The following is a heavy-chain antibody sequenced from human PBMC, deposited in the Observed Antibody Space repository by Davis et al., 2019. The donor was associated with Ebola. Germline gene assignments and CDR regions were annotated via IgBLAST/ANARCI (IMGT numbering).Heavy chain of an antibody. CDR2: INYLGST. CDR1: GDSIGTYF. V-gene: IGHV4-59*01. J-gene: IGHJ5*02. D-gene: IGHD5-18*01. Sequence: PSETLSLTCTISGDSIGTYFWSWVRQSPGKGLEWIAYINYLGSTSYNPSLRSRVTISVDTSKNQFSLKLSSVTAADTAVFYCAREVSYGYDAWGQGTLVTVSS. CDR3: AREVSYGYDA.